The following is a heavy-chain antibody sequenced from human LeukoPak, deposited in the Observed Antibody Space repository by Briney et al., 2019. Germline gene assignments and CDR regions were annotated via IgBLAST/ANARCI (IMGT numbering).Heavy chain of an antibody. CDR2: IYYSGST. CDR3: ARSRRHYRDTGGAFDI. V-gene: IGHV4-61*01. CDR1: GGSISRSSYY. Sequence: PSETLSLTCTVSGGSISRSSYYWSWIRQPPGKGLEWIGYIYYSGSTNYNPSLKSRVTISVDTSKNQFSLKLSSVTAADTAVYYCARSRRHYRDTGGAFDIWGQGTMVTVSS. D-gene: IGHD4-17*01. J-gene: IGHJ3*02.